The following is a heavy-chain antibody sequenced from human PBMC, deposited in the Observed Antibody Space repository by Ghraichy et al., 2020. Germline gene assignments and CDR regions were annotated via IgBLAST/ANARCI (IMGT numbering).Heavy chain of an antibody. Sequence: SETLSLTCTVSGASISSASYYWGWIRQPPGKGLDYIGSVYYSGTTHYSPSLESRVTISLDTTKNQFTLKVRSVTAADTAVYYCARHIHYGNYPDWFDPWGQGTLVTVSS. V-gene: IGHV4-39*01. D-gene: IGHD3-16*01. J-gene: IGHJ5*02. CDR1: GASISSASYY. CDR3: ARHIHYGNYPDWFDP. CDR2: VYYSGTT.